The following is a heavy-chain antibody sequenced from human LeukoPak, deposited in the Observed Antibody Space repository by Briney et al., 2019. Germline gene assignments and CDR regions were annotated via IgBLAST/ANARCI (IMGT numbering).Heavy chain of an antibody. V-gene: IGHV1-46*01. CDR2: INPSGGDT. Sequence: ASVEVSCKASGYTFTSYYMHWVRQAPGQGLEWMGIINPSGGDTGYAQKFQGRLTMTRDTSTNTVYMELTSLRSEDTAVYYCAREVMDNLRFDYWGQGTLVTVSS. CDR3: AREVMDNLRFDY. J-gene: IGHJ4*02. D-gene: IGHD1-14*01. CDR1: GYTFTSYY.